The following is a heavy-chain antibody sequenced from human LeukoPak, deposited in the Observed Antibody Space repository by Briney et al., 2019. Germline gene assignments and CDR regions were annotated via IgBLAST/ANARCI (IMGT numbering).Heavy chain of an antibody. CDR2: INPNSGGT. Sequence: ASVKVSCKASGYTFTGYYMHWVRQAPGPGLEWMGWINPNSGGTNYAQKFQGRVTMTRDTSISTAYMELSRLRSDDTAVYYCARDGSGSYYFDYWGQGTLVTVSS. CDR3: ARDGSGSYYFDY. J-gene: IGHJ4*02. CDR1: GYTFTGYY. V-gene: IGHV1-2*02. D-gene: IGHD3-10*01.